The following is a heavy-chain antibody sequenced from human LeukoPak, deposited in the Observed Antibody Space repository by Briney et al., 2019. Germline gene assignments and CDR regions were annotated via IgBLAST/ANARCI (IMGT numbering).Heavy chain of an antibody. CDR1: GFTFSDYY. J-gene: IGHJ3*02. Sequence: GGSLRLSCAASGFTFSDYYMSWIRQAPGKGLEWVSYISSSGSTIYYADSVKGRFTISRDNAKNSLYLRMNSLRAEDTAVYFCAREREVADGAYQAFDIWGQGTVVTVSS. D-gene: IGHD2-15*01. CDR2: ISSSGSTI. CDR3: AREREVADGAYQAFDI. V-gene: IGHV3-11*01.